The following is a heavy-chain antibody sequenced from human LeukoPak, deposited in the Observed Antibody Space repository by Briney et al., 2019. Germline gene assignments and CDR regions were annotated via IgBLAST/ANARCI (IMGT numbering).Heavy chain of an antibody. CDR1: GFTFTSYS. CDR3: AREPTGTQLVTNYFDY. J-gene: IGHJ4*02. V-gene: IGHV3-33*08. CDR2: IWYDGSNK. D-gene: IGHD6-13*01. Sequence: GGSLRLSCAASGFTFTSYSMNWVRQAPGKGLEWVAVIWYDGSNKYYADSVKGRFTISRDNSKNTLYLQMNSLRAEDTAVYYCAREPTGTQLVTNYFDYWGQGTLVTVSS.